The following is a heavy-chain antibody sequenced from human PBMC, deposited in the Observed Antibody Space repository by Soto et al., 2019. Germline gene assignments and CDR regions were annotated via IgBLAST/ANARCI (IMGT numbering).Heavy chain of an antibody. J-gene: IGHJ4*02. CDR1: GYTFTGYY. D-gene: IGHD5-12*01. V-gene: IGHV1-2*04. CDR2: INPNSGGT. Sequence: ASVKVSCKASGYTFTGYYMHWVRQAPGQGLEWMGWINPNSGGTNYAQKFQGWVTMTRDTSISTAYMELSRLRSDDTAVYYCARVGVGSGYSGYNSSRYFDYCGKETLVIVSS. CDR3: ARVGVGSGYSGYNSSRYFDY.